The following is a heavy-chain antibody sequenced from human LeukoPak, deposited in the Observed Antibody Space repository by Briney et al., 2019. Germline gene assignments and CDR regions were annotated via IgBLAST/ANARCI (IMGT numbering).Heavy chain of an antibody. J-gene: IGHJ4*02. CDR2: IYTSGST. CDR1: GGSISSYY. D-gene: IGHD6-13*01. Sequence: SETLSLTCTVSGGSISSYYWSWIRQPAGKGLEWLGRIYTSGSTNYNPSLKSRVTMSVDTSKNQFSLTLSSVTAADTAVYYCARERSSWYYFDYWGQGTLVTVSS. CDR3: ARERSSWYYFDY. V-gene: IGHV4-4*07.